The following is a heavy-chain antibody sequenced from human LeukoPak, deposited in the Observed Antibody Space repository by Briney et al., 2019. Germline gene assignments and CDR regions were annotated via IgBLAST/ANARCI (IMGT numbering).Heavy chain of an antibody. CDR1: RGSISSGDYY. D-gene: IGHD5-18*01. CDR3: ARVGRGYSYGRHRFTFDY. Sequence: SETLSLTCTVSRGSISSGDYYWSWIRQPPGKGLEWIGYIYYSGSTYYNPSLKSRVTISVDTSKNQFSLKLSSVTAADTAVYYCARVGRGYSYGRHRFTFDYWGQGTLVTVSS. CDR2: IYYSGST. J-gene: IGHJ4*02. V-gene: IGHV4-30-4*01.